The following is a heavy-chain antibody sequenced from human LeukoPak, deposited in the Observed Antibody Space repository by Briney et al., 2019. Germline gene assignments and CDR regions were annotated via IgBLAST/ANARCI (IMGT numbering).Heavy chain of an antibody. CDR3: VREGYDGSGYYLDS. Sequence: ASETLSLTCTVSGGSINGYYWGWFRQPPGKGLEWFGWIHSSGSTEDNPSLKSRVTMSIDTSKNQISLKLYSVTAADTAVYYCVREGYDGSGYYLDSWGQGTLVTVSS. D-gene: IGHD3-22*01. J-gene: IGHJ4*02. CDR1: GGSINGYY. V-gene: IGHV4-59*01. CDR2: IHSSGST.